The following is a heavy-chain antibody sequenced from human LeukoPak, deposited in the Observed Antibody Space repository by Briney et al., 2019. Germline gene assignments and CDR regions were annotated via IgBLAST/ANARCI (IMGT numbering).Heavy chain of an antibody. Sequence: SETLSLTCTVSGDSISTYYWSWIRQPPGKGLEWIGYIYSSGNTNYNPSLKSRVTISVDTSKNQFSMTVNSVTAADTAIYYCARSPIAAAAGNSDYWGQRILGTVSS. D-gene: IGHD6-13*01. CDR3: ARSPIAAAAGNSDY. CDR1: GDSISTYY. CDR2: IYSSGNT. V-gene: IGHV4-59*01. J-gene: IGHJ4*02.